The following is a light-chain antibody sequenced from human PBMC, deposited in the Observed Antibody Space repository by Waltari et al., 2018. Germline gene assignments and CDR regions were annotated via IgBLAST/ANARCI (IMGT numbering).Light chain of an antibody. CDR1: SPNIGSNT. J-gene: IGLJ3*02. Sequence: QSVLTQPPSASGTPGQRVPISCSGSSPNIGSNTLNWYQQLPGTAPKLLIYSNNQRPSGVPDRFSGSKSGTSASLAISGLQSEDEADYYCAAWDDSLNGWVFGGGTKLTVL. CDR3: AAWDDSLNGWV. V-gene: IGLV1-44*01. CDR2: SNN.